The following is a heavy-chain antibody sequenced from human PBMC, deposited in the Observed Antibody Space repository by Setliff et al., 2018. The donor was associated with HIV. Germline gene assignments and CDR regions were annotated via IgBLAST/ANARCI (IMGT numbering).Heavy chain of an antibody. D-gene: IGHD3-22*01. V-gene: IGHV3-74*01. CDR3: AKGSGYYSTDAFDI. J-gene: IGHJ3*02. Sequence: GGSLRLSCAASGFTFSSHWMHWVRQAPGKGLVWVSRINGDGSSTTYADSVKGRFTISGDNAKNTLYLQMNSLRAEDTAVYYCAKGSGYYSTDAFDIWGQGTMVTVSS. CDR2: INGDGSST. CDR1: GFTFSSHW.